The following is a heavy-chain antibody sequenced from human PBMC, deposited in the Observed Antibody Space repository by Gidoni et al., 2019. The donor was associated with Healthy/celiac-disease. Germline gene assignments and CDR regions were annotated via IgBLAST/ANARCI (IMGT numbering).Heavy chain of an antibody. J-gene: IGHJ6*02. D-gene: IGHD3-16*01. CDR1: GFTFSSYS. V-gene: IGHV3-48*02. Sequence: EVQLVESGGGLVQPGGSLRLSCAASGFTFSSYSMNWVRQAPGKGLVCVSYISSSSSTIYYADSVKGRFTISRDNAKNSLYLQMNSLRDEDTAVYYCARKPSTFHHGMDVWGQGTTVTVSS. CDR2: ISSSSSTI. CDR3: ARKPSTFHHGMDV.